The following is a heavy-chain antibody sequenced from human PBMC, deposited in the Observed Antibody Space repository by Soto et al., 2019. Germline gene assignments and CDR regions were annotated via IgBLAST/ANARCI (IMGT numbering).Heavy chain of an antibody. Sequence: EVQLLESGGGLVQPGGSLRLSCAASGFTFSNYAMTWVRQAPGKGLEWVSVITGSGGGTYFVDSVKGRFTISRDNSKNTVYLQMNSLRAEDTAVYYCAKRTLTAAGFYYWGQGTQVTVSS. V-gene: IGHV3-23*01. CDR1: GFTFSNYA. CDR2: ITGSGGGT. D-gene: IGHD6-13*01. CDR3: AKRTLTAAGFYY. J-gene: IGHJ4*02.